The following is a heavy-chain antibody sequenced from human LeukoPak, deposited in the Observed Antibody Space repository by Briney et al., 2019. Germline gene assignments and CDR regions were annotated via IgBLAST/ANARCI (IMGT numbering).Heavy chain of an antibody. Sequence: SETLSLTCSVSGGSIRSSSYYGGWIRQPPGKGLEWIWSTHYTGSAYYNPSLKSRVTISVDTSKNQFSLGLTSVTAADTAVYYCAGDHQDYGANSALWYWGQGTLVIVSS. V-gene: IGHV4-39*02. CDR3: AGDHQDYGANSALWY. J-gene: IGHJ4*02. CDR2: THYTGSA. D-gene: IGHD4-23*01. CDR1: GGSIRSSSYY.